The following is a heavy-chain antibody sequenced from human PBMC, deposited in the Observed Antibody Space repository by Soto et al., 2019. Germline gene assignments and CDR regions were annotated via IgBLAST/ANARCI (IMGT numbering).Heavy chain of an antibody. Sequence: GASVKVSCKASGYTFTSYYMHWVRQAPGQGLEWMGITNPSGGSTSYAQKFQGRVTMTRDTSTSTVYMELSSLRSEDTAVYYCARAPGYCSGGSCFSFDPWGQGTLVTVSS. CDR1: GYTFTSYY. D-gene: IGHD2-15*01. CDR2: TNPSGGST. J-gene: IGHJ5*02. V-gene: IGHV1-46*01. CDR3: ARAPGYCSGGSCFSFDP.